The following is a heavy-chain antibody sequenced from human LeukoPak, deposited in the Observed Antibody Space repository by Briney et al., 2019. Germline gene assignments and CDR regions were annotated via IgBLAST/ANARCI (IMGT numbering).Heavy chain of an antibody. Sequence: ASVKVSCKTSGYTFTGYYIYWVRQAPGQGLEWMGWINPNSGGTNYAQKFQGRVTMTRNTSISTAYMDLSRLRSDDTAVYYCAREVQQYYFDYWGQGTLVTVSS. CDR2: INPNSGGT. CDR1: GYTFTGYY. CDR3: AREVQQYYFDY. V-gene: IGHV1-2*02. D-gene: IGHD6-19*01. J-gene: IGHJ4*02.